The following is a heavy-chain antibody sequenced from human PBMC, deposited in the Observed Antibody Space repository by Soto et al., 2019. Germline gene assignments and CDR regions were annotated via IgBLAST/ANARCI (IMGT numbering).Heavy chain of an antibody. D-gene: IGHD3-22*01. CDR3: AIVPFGYYDSAVYYEFIWFDP. V-gene: IGHV4-31*03. CDR1: GASISTRGFY. CDR2: IYYTGTT. Sequence: SETLSLTCTVSGASISTRGFYWSWVRQHPRNGLEWIGYIYYTGTTFFNPSLKGRAVMSVDTSKNQFSLSLYSVTAADTAVYYCAIVPFGYYDSAVYYEFIWFDPWGPGTRVTV. J-gene: IGHJ5*02.